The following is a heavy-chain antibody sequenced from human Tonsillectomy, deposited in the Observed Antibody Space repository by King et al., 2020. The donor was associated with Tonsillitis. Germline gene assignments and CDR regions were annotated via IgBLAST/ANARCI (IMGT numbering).Heavy chain of an antibody. J-gene: IGHJ4*02. D-gene: IGHD3-22*01. V-gene: IGHV4-59*01. CDR2: IYYSGIT. Sequence: VQLQESGPGLVKPSETLSLTCTVSDGSISSYYWSWIRQPPGKGLEWVGYIYYSGITNYNPSLKSRVTISVDTSKNQFSLKLSSVTAAETAVYYCARGEGIYYDSSGYYPPPFDYWGQGTLVTVSS. CDR1: DGSISSYY. CDR3: ARGEGIYYDSSGYYPPPFDY.